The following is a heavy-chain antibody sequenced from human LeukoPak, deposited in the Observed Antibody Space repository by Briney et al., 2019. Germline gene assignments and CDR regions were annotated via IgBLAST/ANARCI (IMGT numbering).Heavy chain of an antibody. V-gene: IGHV3-30*04. CDR2: ISYDGSNK. J-gene: IGHJ4*02. Sequence: GGSLRLSCAASGFTFSSYAMHWVRQAPGKGLEWVAVISYDGSNKYYADSVKGRFTISRDNSKNTLYLQMNSLKTEDTAVYYCTRVLNDILTGPFDYWGQGTLVTVSS. CDR3: TRVLNDILTGPFDY. CDR1: GFTFSSYA. D-gene: IGHD3-9*01.